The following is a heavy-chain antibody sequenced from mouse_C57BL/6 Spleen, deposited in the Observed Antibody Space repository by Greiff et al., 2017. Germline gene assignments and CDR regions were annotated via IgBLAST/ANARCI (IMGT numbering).Heavy chain of an antibody. D-gene: IGHD2-5*01. CDR3: ASMAYYSNYPFAY. V-gene: IGHV14-2*01. CDR2: IDPEDGET. Sequence: EVQLQQSGAELVKPGASVKLSCTASGFNIKDYYMHWVKQRTEQGLEWIGRIDPEDGETKYAPKFQGKANITADKSSNTAYLPLSSLTSEYTAVYYCASMAYYSNYPFAYWGQGTLVTVSA. CDR1: GFNIKDYY. J-gene: IGHJ3*01.